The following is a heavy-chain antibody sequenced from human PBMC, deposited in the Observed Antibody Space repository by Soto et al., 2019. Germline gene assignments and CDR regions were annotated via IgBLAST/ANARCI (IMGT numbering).Heavy chain of an antibody. CDR3: ARDRLHYYDSSGPDAFDI. CDR2: IIPIFGTA. Sequence: VASVKVSCKASGGTFSSYAISWVRQAPGQGLEWMGGIIPIFGTANYAQKFQGRVTITADKSTSTAYMELSSLRSEDTAVYYCARDRLHYYDSSGPDAFDIWGQGTMVTVSS. CDR1: GGTFSSYA. D-gene: IGHD3-22*01. V-gene: IGHV1-69*06. J-gene: IGHJ3*02.